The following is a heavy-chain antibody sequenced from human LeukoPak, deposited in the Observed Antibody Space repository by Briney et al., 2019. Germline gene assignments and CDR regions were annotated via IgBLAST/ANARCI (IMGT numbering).Heavy chain of an antibody. V-gene: IGHV3-48*03. CDR2: ISSSGSTI. J-gene: IGHJ6*04. CDR1: GFTFTNYW. CDR3: AELGITMIGGV. Sequence: GGSLRLSCVVSGFTFTNYWMGWVRQAPGKGLEWVSYISSSGSTIYCADSVKGRFTISRDNAKNSLYLQMNSLRAEDTAVYYCAELGITMIGGVWGKGTTVTTSS. D-gene: IGHD3-10*02.